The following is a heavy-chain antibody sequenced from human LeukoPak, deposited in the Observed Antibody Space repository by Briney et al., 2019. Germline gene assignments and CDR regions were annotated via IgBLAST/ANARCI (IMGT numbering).Heavy chain of an antibody. CDR3: ARAPGYSSGSSNPFDY. CDR1: GFTFSSYW. Sequence: PGGSLRLSCAASGFTFSSYWMSWVRQTPGKGLEWVANIKQDGSEKYYVDSVKGRFTISRDNAKNSLYLQMNSLRAEDTAVYYCARAPGYSSGSSNPFDYWGQGTLVTVSS. J-gene: IGHJ4*02. CDR2: IKQDGSEK. V-gene: IGHV3-7*01. D-gene: IGHD3-10*01.